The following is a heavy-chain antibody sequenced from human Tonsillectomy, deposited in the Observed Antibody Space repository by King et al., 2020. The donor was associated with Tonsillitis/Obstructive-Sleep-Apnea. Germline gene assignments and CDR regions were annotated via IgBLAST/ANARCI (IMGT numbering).Heavy chain of an antibody. CDR1: GYSFTNYW. J-gene: IGHJ6*02. Sequence: VQLVESGAEVKKPGESLRISCKVSGYSFTNYWINWVRQMPGKGLEWMGRIDPRDSYTNYSPSFQGHVTISADKSINTAYLQWTSLKASDTAIYNCANSYEGGFSDYYDMDVCGQGTTVTVSS. D-gene: IGHD3-16*01. CDR2: IDPRDSYT. CDR3: ANSYEGGFSDYYDMDV. V-gene: IGHV5-10-1*03.